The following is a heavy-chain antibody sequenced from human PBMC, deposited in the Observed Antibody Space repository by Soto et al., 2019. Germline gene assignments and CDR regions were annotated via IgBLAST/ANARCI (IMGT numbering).Heavy chain of an antibody. D-gene: IGHD6-19*01. V-gene: IGHV3-23*01. CDR2: ISCCGGST. CDR1: GFNFKKFA. J-gene: IGHJ4*02. CDR3: AKADGEQWLLPHLDK. Sequence: PGGSLRLSCVASGFNFKKFAMSWVRQALGEGLEWVSGISCCGGSTSYADSVKGRFSIARDDSTNTLSLQMNNLRVEDTAQYYCAKADGEQWLLPHLDKWGQGTLVTVSS.